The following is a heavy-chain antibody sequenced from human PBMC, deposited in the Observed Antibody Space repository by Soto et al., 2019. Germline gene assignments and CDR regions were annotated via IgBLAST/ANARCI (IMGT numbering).Heavy chain of an antibody. J-gene: IGHJ4*02. Sequence: LSLTCTVSGGSISTYYWSWIRQPAGKGLEWIGRIYASGSTNYNPSLKSRVTMSVATSKNQFSLKLSSVTATDTAVYYCARGGMVIIPTATAFDYWGQGTLVTVSS. V-gene: IGHV4-4*07. CDR2: IYASGST. D-gene: IGHD2-2*01. CDR1: GGSISTYY. CDR3: ARGGMVIIPTATAFDY.